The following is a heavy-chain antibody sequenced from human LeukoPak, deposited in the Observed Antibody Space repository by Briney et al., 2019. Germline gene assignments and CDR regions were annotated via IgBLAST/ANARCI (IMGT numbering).Heavy chain of an antibody. CDR2: MNPNSGNI. J-gene: IGHJ4*02. Sequence: ASVKVSCKASGYTFTSYDINWVRQATGQGLEWMGWMNPNSGNIGYAQKFQGRVTMTRNTSISTAYMELSSLRSEDTAVYYCARETDGSGNFDYWGQGTLVTVSS. D-gene: IGHD3-10*01. V-gene: IGHV1-8*01. CDR1: GYTFTSYD. CDR3: ARETDGSGNFDY.